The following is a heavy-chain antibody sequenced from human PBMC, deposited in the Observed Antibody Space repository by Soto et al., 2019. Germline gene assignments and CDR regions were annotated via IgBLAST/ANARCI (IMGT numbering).Heavy chain of an antibody. CDR2: IWYDGSNK. V-gene: IGHV3-33*01. CDR3: ASPNEGNDAFDI. Sequence: QVQLVESGGGVVQPGRSLRLSCAASGFTFSSYGMHWVRQAPGKGLEWVAVIWYDGSNKYYADSVKGRFTISRDNSKNTLYLLMNSLRAEDTAVYYCASPNEGNDAFDIWGQGTMVTVSS. CDR1: GFTFSSYG. J-gene: IGHJ3*02. D-gene: IGHD1-1*01.